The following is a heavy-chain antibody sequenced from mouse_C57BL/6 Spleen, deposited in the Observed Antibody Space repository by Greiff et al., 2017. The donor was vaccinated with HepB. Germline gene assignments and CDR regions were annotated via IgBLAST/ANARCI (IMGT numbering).Heavy chain of an antibody. D-gene: IGHD1-1*01. CDR2: IYPGSGNT. Sequence: VMLVESGAELVRPGASVKLSCKASGYTFTDYYINWVKQRPGQGLEWIARIYPGSGNTYYNEKFKGKATLTAEKSSSTAYMQLSSLTSEDSAVYFCARNYYGSGYYFDYWGQGTTLTVSS. J-gene: IGHJ2*01. CDR1: GYTFTDYY. V-gene: IGHV1-76*01. CDR3: ARNYYGSGYYFDY.